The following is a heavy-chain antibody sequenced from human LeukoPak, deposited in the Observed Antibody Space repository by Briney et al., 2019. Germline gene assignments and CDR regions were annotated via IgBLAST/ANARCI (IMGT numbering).Heavy chain of an antibody. CDR1: GFTFSDYY. Sequence: GGSLRLSCAASGFTFSDYYMSWIRQAPGKGLEWVSYISSSGSTIYYADSVKGRFTISRDNAKNSLYLQMNSLRAEDTAVYYCAREDDSGSYYRHDYWGQGTLVTVSS. J-gene: IGHJ4*02. CDR3: AREDDSGSYYRHDY. V-gene: IGHV3-11*04. CDR2: ISSSGSTI. D-gene: IGHD3-10*01.